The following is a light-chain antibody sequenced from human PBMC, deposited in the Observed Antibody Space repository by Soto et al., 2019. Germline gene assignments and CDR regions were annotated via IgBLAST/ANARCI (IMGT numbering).Light chain of an antibody. CDR3: VQGTHGPPYT. Sequence: DVVVTQSPLSLPVTLGRPASISCRSRQSLVYTDGDPYLNWFQQRPAQSPRRLIFRVANRGSGVPDRVSGSGSGTDFTLKISRVEAEDVGVSYCVQGTHGPPYTVGQGTKLVLK. J-gene: IGKJ2*01. CDR1: QSLVYTDGDPY. CDR2: RVA. V-gene: IGKV2-30*01.